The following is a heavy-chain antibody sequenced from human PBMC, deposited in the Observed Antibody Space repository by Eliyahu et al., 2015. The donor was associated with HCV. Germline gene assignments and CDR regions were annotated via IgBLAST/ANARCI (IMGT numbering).Heavy chain of an antibody. CDR3: ARGYTGSCIDK. V-gene: IGHV3-30*04. CDR1: GXXFSNHP. J-gene: IGHJ4*02. CDR2: ISYDENNE. Sequence: QVQLVESGGGVVQPGGSLRLSCAASGXXFSNHPMHWLRQAPGEGLEWVALISYDENNEYYLDSVKGRFTISRDNLKNMVYLQMNSLRAEDTAIYYCARGYTGSCIDKWGQGTLVTVSS. D-gene: IGHD1-26*01.